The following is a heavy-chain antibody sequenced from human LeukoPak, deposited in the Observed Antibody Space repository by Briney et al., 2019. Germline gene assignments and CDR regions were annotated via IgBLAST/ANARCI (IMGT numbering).Heavy chain of an antibody. CDR3: TRDIAAARYYYYGMDV. CDR1: GFTFGDYA. CDR2: IRSKAYGGTT. D-gene: IGHD6-13*01. V-gene: IGHV3-49*03. Sequence: GGSLRLSCTASGFTFGDYAMSWFRQAPGKGLEGVGFIRSKAYGGTTEHAASVKGRFTISRDDSKSIAYLQMNSLKTEDTAVYYCTRDIAAARYYYYGMDVWGQGTTVTVSS. J-gene: IGHJ6*02.